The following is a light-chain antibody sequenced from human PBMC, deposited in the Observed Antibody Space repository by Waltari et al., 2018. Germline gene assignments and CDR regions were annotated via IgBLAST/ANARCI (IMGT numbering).Light chain of an antibody. CDR1: SSDIGGYDY. V-gene: IGLV2-8*01. CDR3: SSYGGSNNLV. CDR2: DVS. Sequence: QSALTQPPSASGSPGQSVTISCTGTSSDIGGYDYVSWYQQHPGKAPKVLIYDVSKPPAGVPYRFSGSKSGHTASLTVSGLQAEDEADYYCSSYGGSNNLVFGGGTKLTVL. J-gene: IGLJ3*02.